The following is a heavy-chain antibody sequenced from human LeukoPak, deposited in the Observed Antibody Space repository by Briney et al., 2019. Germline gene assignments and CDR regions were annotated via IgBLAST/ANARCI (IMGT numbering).Heavy chain of an antibody. V-gene: IGHV4-39*01. Sequence: SETLSLTCTVSGVSTSNGIYYWAWIRQPPGKGLEWIGSVHNVGSTYYNLSLRSRVTMSIDTSKNQFSLRLNSVTAADTAVYYCARHAEYNSGWHFYLDHWGQGILVTVSS. CDR2: VHNVGST. CDR1: GVSTSNGIYY. J-gene: IGHJ4*02. CDR3: ARHAEYNSGWHFYLDH. D-gene: IGHD6-19*01.